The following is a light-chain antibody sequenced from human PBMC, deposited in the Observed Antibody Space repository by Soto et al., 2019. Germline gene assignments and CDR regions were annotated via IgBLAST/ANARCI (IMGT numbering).Light chain of an antibody. CDR3: ATWDDSLNDAV. CDR1: SSNVGRNP. CDR2: ASD. V-gene: IGLV1-44*01. J-gene: IGLJ2*01. Sequence: QPVLTQPPSASGTPGQGVSISCSGSSSNVGRNPVNWYQQLPGTAPKLLIYASDRRPSGVPARFSGSWSGTSASLAISGLQSEDEGDYYCATWDDSLNDAVFGGGTKVTVL.